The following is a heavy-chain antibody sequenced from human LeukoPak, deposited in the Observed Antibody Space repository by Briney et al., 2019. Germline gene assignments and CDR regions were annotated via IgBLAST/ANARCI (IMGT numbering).Heavy chain of an antibody. CDR2: ISAYNGNT. Sequence: ATVKVSCKASGYTFTSYGISWVRQAPGQGLEWMGWISAYNGNTNYAQKLQGRVTMTTDTSTSTAYMQLRSLRSDDTAVYYCARDPGYCSGGSCHPDYWGQGTLVTVFS. D-gene: IGHD2-15*01. CDR3: ARDPGYCSGGSCHPDY. V-gene: IGHV1-18*01. CDR1: GYTFTSYG. J-gene: IGHJ4*02.